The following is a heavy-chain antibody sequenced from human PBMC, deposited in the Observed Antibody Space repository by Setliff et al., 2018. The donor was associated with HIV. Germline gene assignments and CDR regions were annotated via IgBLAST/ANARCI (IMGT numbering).Heavy chain of an antibody. CDR1: GYTFTDFG. V-gene: IGHV1-18*01. CDR2: IGAFNDNT. J-gene: IGHJ3*01. Sequence: EASVKVSCKASGYTFTDFGITWVRQAPGQGLEWMGWIGAFNDNTNYALNLQGRVTMTTDTSTSTAYMELRSLRSDDTAVYYCARDFHVLGYCSADSCPYDASDVWGQGTMVTDSS. CDR3: ARDFHVLGYCSADSCPYDASDV. D-gene: IGHD2-15*01.